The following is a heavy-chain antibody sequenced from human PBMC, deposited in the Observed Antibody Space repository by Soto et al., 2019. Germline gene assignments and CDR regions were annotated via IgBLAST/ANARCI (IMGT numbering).Heavy chain of an antibody. V-gene: IGHV4-31*03. CDR3: AKERIRSSWYDYFER. D-gene: IGHD6-13*01. J-gene: IGHJ4*02. CDR1: GGSISSCGYY. Sequence: SETLSLTCTVSGGSISSCGYYWSLIRQHPGNGLEWIGYIYYSESTYYNPSLKSRVTISVDASKNQFSLKLSSVTTADTVLYYCAKERIRSSWYDYFERWGQGTLVTVAS. CDR2: IYYSEST.